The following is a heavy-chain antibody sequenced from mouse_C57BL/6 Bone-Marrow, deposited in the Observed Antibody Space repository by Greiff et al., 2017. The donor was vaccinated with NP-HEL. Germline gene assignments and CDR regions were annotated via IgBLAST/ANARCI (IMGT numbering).Heavy chain of an antibody. D-gene: IGHD1-1*01. V-gene: IGHV14-4*01. Sequence: VQLKESGAELVRPGASVKLSCTASGFNIKDDYMHWVKQRPEQGLEWIGWIDPENGDPESASKFQGKATITADTSSNTAYLQLSSLTSEDTAVYYCTSYYYGSSYWYFDVWGTGTTVTVSS. CDR2: IDPENGDP. J-gene: IGHJ1*03. CDR3: TSYYYGSSYWYFDV. CDR1: GFNIKDDY.